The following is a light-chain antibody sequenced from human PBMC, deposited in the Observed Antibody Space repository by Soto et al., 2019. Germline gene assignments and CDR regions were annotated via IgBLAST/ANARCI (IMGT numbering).Light chain of an antibody. CDR2: KAS. CDR3: QQYNSYSPYT. J-gene: IGKJ2*01. V-gene: IGKV1-5*03. CDR1: QSISTW. Sequence: DIQMTQSPYTLSASVGVRVTITCRASQSISTWLAWYQQKPGKAPKLLIYKASNLQSGVPSRFSGSGSGTEFTLTISSLQPDDFATYYCQQYNSYSPYTFGQGTKLETK.